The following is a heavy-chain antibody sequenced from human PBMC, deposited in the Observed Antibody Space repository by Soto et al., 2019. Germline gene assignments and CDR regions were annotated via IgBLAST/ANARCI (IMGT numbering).Heavy chain of an antibody. CDR1: GFSLSTSGVA. CDR2: VSWDDNE. CDR3: ARSGGRVISFFNWFDA. Sequence: QITLKESGPPLVKPTQTLTLTCTFSGFSLSTSGVAVGWIRQPPGKALEWLALVSWDDNERFSPSLRSRLTITKETSKNQVVLTMTNMDPADTATYYCARSGGRVISFFNWFDAWGQGTLVTVSS. V-gene: IGHV2-5*02. J-gene: IGHJ5*02. D-gene: IGHD3-16*01.